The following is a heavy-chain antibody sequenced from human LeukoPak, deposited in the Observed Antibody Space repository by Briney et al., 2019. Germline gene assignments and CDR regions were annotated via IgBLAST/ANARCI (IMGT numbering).Heavy chain of an antibody. D-gene: IGHD3-22*01. CDR3: ARDGVGYYDSSGYYSSFYMDV. CDR1: GGSFSSTNYY. V-gene: IGHV4-39*07. CDR2: IYYSGNT. Sequence: SETLSLTCTVSGGSFSSTNYYWGWIRQSPGKGLEWIGSIYYSGNTYYNPSLKSRVTISVDTSKNQFSLKLSSVTAADTAVYYCARDGVGYYDSSGYYSSFYMDVWGKGTTVTVSS. J-gene: IGHJ6*03.